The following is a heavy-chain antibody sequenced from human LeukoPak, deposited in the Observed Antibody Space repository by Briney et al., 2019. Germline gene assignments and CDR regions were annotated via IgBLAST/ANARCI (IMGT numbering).Heavy chain of an antibody. D-gene: IGHD2-21*02. V-gene: IGHV3-23*01. CDR1: GFTFSAYA. CDR2: ISGDSGDS. Sequence: GGSLRLSCAASGFTFSAYAMTWVRQAPGKGLEYVSTISGDSGDSKYADSVKGRFTISRDNSKNTLYLQMNSLRAEDTAVYYCAKLRRGDWDVVFDSWGQGTLVTVSS. CDR3: AKLRRGDWDVVFDS. J-gene: IGHJ4*02.